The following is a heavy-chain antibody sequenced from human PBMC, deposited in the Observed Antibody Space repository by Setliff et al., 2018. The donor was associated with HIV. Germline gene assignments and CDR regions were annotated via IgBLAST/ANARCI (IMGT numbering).Heavy chain of an antibody. Sequence: SETLSLTCTVSGGSISSYYRSWIRQPPGKGLEWIGHIYIGSTNYNPSLKSRVTISADTSKNQFSLKLSSVTAADTAVYYCARTYSSSWHSSHLWVDYWGQGTLVTVSS. D-gene: IGHD6-13*01. V-gene: IGHV4-4*08. CDR2: IYIGST. CDR1: GGSISSYY. J-gene: IGHJ4*02. CDR3: ARTYSSSWHSSHLWVDY.